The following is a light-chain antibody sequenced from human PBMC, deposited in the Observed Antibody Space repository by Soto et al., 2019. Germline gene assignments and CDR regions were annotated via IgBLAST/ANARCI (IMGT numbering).Light chain of an antibody. CDR3: QQYDSSPPIT. V-gene: IGKV3-20*01. CDR1: QNISSY. Sequence: ILVTQSPATLSLSPGKIATLSCIASQNISSYLTWYQQKPGQAPRLLIYDVSNRATGIPARFSGRGSGTDFTLTISGLEPEDFAVYYCQQYDSSPPITFGQGTRMEFK. CDR2: DVS. J-gene: IGKJ5*01.